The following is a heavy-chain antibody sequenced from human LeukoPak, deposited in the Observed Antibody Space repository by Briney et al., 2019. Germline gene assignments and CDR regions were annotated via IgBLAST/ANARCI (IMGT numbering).Heavy chain of an antibody. CDR3: ARMDGLCSGGSCPNWFDP. V-gene: IGHV1-8*03. J-gene: IGHJ5*02. CDR1: GYTFTSYD. D-gene: IGHD2-15*01. CDR2: MNPNSGNT. Sequence: ASVKVSCKASGYTFTSYDINWVRQATGHGLEWMGWMNPNSGNTGYAQKFQGRVTITRNTSISTAYMELSSLRSEDTAVYYCARMDGLCSGGSCPNWFDPWGQGTLVTVSS.